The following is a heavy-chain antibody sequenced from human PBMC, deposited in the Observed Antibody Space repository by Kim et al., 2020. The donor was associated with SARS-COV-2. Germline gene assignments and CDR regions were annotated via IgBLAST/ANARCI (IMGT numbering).Heavy chain of an antibody. CDR2: IWYDGSNK. CDR3: AKDRSGGVGAIPGGY. V-gene: IGHV3-33*06. CDR1: GFTFSSYG. D-gene: IGHD1-26*01. J-gene: IGHJ4*02. Sequence: GGSLRLSCAAFGFTFSSYGMHWVRQTPGKGLEWVAVIWYDGSNKYYADSVKGRFTISRDNSKNTLYLQMNSLRAEDTAVYYCAKDRSGGVGAIPGGYWGQGTLVTVSS.